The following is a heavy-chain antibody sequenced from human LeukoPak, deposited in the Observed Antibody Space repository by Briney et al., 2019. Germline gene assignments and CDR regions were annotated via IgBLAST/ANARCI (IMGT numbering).Heavy chain of an antibody. D-gene: IGHD1-7*01. CDR2: IFYSGTT. CDR1: GGSISSRSYY. Sequence: PSETLSLTCTVSGGSISSRSYYWGWIRQAPGKALEWIGTIFYSGTTYYNPSLKSRVTISVDTSKNQFSLKLNSVTAADTAVYYCARRDEWNYRPYFDYWGQGILVTVSS. V-gene: IGHV4-39*01. J-gene: IGHJ4*02. CDR3: ARRDEWNYRPYFDY.